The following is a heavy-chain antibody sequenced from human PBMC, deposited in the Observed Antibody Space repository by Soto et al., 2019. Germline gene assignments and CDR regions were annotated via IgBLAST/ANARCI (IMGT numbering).Heavy chain of an antibody. D-gene: IGHD2-15*01. CDR3: ARGRGAAKFYYYGRYV. J-gene: IGHJ6*02. V-gene: IGHV1-69*13. Sequence: SVKVSCTASTGTSNSYAISWVRQAPGQGLEWMGGILPIFRTANYAQNCPGSVTITADDSTSPAYMQLRRLRSEDTAVSYCARGRGAAKFYYYGRYVWGQGTTVTVSS. CDR1: TGTSNSYA. CDR2: ILPIFRTA.